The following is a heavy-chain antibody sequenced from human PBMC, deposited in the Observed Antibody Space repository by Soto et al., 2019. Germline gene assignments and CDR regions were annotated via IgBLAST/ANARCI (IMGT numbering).Heavy chain of an antibody. J-gene: IGHJ4*02. Sequence: SETLSLTCAVSGGSISSGGYSWSWIRQPPGKGLEWIGYIYHSGSPYYNPSLKSRVTISQDTSKNQFSLKLSSVTAADTAVYYCARHYGDGYDYVDYWGQGTLVTVSS. D-gene: IGHD5-12*01. V-gene: IGHV4-30-2*01. CDR1: GGSISSGGYS. CDR2: IYHSGSP. CDR3: ARHYGDGYDYVDY.